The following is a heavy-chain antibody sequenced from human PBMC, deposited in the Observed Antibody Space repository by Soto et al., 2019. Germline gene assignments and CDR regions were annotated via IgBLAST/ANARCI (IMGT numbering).Heavy chain of an antibody. CDR3: ARGRGISPLDAFDI. J-gene: IGHJ3*02. V-gene: IGHV3-21*01. Sequence: PGGSLRLCCAASGVTFSSYSMNWVRQAPGKGLEWVSSISSSSSYIYYADSVKGRFTISRDNAKNSLYLQMNSLRAEDTAVYYCARGRGISPLDAFDIWGQGTMVTVSS. CDR2: ISSSSSYI. D-gene: IGHD3-10*01. CDR1: GVTFSSYS.